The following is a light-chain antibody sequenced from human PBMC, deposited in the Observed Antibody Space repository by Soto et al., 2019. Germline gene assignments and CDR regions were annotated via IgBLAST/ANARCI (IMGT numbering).Light chain of an antibody. CDR3: SSYTTSSTLYV. J-gene: IGLJ1*01. CDR2: QVT. V-gene: IGLV2-14*01. CDR1: SSDVGNYNY. Sequence: QSALTQPASVSGSPGQSITISCTGTSSDVGNYNYVSWYQQHPGKAPQLMIFQVTNRASGVSTRFSGSTSGDTASLTISGLQAEDEADYYCSSYTTSSTLYVFGTGTKVTVL.